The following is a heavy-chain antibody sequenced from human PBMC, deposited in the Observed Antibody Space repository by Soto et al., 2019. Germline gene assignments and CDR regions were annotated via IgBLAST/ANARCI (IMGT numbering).Heavy chain of an antibody. V-gene: IGHV2-5*02. CDR2: IYWDDSA. J-gene: IGHJ5*02. CDR1: RFSLSTTGEG. D-gene: IGHD6-19*01. Sequence: VSGPTLVNPTQTLKLTCTFSRFSLSTTGEGVGWFRQPPGKALEWLALIYWDDSARYSPSLKSRLTITKGTSENQVVLTLTNTDPVDTATYFCVHRTVSAGAWFDPWGRGTLVTVS. CDR3: VHRTVSAGAWFDP.